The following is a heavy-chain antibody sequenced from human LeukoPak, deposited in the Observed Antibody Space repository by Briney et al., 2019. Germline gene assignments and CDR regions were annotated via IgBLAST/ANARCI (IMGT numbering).Heavy chain of an antibody. CDR1: GFTVSSNY. Sequence: GGSLRLSCAASGFTVSSNYMSWVRQAPGKGLEWVSLIYSDGNTSYADSVKGRFNISRDNSQNTLYLQMNSLRAEDTAVYYCARDSYYYDSSGYFFPGGFDYWGQGTLVTVSS. D-gene: IGHD3-22*01. CDR2: IYSDGNT. CDR3: ARDSYYYDSSGYFFPGGFDY. J-gene: IGHJ4*02. V-gene: IGHV3-66*01.